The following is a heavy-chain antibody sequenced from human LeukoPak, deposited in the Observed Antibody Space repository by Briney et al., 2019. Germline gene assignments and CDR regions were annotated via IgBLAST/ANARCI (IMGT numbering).Heavy chain of an antibody. J-gene: IGHJ5*02. CDR3: GRQGIGQNWFDP. D-gene: IGHD1-26*01. V-gene: IGHV4-39*01. Sequence: PSETLSLTCTVSGGSISSSSYYWGWIRQPPGKGLEWIGSIYYSGSTYYNPSLKSRVTISVDTSKNQFSLKLSSVTAADTAVYYCGRQGIGQNWFDPGGRETLVTVPS. CDR2: IYYSGST. CDR1: GGSISSSSYY.